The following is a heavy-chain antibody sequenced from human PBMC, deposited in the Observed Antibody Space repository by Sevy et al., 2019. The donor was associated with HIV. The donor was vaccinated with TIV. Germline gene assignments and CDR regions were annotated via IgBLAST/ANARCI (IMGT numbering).Heavy chain of an antibody. CDR3: ANAYSGSYSHSYLYALDV. CDR2: ISHDGINE. CDR1: GFSFSYYG. D-gene: IGHD1-26*01. V-gene: IGHV3-30*18. J-gene: IGHJ6*02. Sequence: GGSLRLSCIGSGFSFSYYGIHWVRQAPGKGLDWVALISHDGINEYYADSVKGRFTISRDNSKNTVYLEMNSLRNQDTAIYFCANAYSGSYSHSYLYALDVWGQGTTVTVSS.